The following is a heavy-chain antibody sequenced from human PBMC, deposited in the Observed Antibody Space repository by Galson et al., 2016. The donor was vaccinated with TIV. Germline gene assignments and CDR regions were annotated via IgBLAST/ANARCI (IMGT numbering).Heavy chain of an antibody. CDR3: ATHSFWLEKQG. V-gene: IGHV3-11*01. CDR1: GFRFSDYY. Sequence: SLRLSCAASGFRFSDYYMYWIRQAPGKGLEWVSYISSSAITIYYADSVKGRFTISRDNAKNLLYLQMNSLRVEDTAVCYCATHSFWLEKQGWGQGTLVTVSS. J-gene: IGHJ4*02. CDR2: ISSSAITI. D-gene: IGHD3-3*01.